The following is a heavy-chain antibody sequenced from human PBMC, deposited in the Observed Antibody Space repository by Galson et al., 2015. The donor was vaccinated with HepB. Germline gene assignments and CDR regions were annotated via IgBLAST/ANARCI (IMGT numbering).Heavy chain of an antibody. CDR1: GGNFSSYA. CDR2: IIPILGIA. D-gene: IGHD6-13*01. J-gene: IGHJ3*02. V-gene: IGHV1-69*04. CDR3: ARDYIAAAGTGAFDI. Sequence: SVKVSCKASGGNFSSYAISWVRQAHGQGLEWMGRIIPILGIANYAQKFQGRVTITADKSTSTAYMELSSLRSEDTAVYYCARDYIAAAGTGAFDIWGQGTMVTVSS.